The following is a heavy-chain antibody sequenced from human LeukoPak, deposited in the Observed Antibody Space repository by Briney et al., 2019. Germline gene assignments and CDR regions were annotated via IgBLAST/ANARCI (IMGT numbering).Heavy chain of an antibody. CDR2: ITYDGSA. D-gene: IGHD2-2*01. J-gene: IGHJ4*02. CDR3: ARQFATASADTRGYFDF. CDR1: GASISSSNDY. V-gene: IGHV4-39*01. Sequence: PSETLSLACSVSGASISSSNDYWGWIRQAPGKGLEWIGSITYDGSAHYNPSLMSRATILVDTSKNQFSLKLSSVTAAGAAMYYCARQFATASADTRGYFDFWGQGTVVTVSS.